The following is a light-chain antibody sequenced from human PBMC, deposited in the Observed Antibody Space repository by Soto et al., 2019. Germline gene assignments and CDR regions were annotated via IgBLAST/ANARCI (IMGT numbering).Light chain of an antibody. CDR3: QQYATSPRT. J-gene: IGKJ1*01. CDR2: AAS. CDR1: QSISSSH. Sequence: EIVLTQSPDTLSLSQGERATLSCRASQSISSSHLAWYQQKPGQAPRLLIYAASNRATGIPDRFSGSGSGTDFTLTISRLEPGDFAVYYCQQYATSPRTFGQGTKVEIK. V-gene: IGKV3-20*01.